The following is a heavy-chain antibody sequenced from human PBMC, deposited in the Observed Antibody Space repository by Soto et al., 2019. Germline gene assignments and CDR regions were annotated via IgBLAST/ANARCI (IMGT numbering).Heavy chain of an antibody. CDR1: GGTFSSYA. D-gene: IGHD3-10*01. Sequence: QVQLVQSGAEVKKPGSSVKVSCKASGGTFSSYAISWVRQAPGQGLEWMGGIIPIFGTANYAQKFQGRVTITADESTSTAYMELSILRSEDTAVYYCARSRLVRGYYYYYYGMDVWGQGTTVTVSS. CDR2: IIPIFGTA. V-gene: IGHV1-69*01. CDR3: ARSRLVRGYYYYYYGMDV. J-gene: IGHJ6*02.